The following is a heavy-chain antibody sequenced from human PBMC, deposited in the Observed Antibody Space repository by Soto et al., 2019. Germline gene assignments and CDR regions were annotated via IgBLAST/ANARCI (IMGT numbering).Heavy chain of an antibody. Sequence: QITLNESGPTQVKPRQTLTLTCTFSGFSLTTSGVGVAWIRQSPGKAPEWLALIYWDDDKRYSPSLKRRLTITKDTSKNLVVLTMADLDPPDTGIYYCAHRVLRTVFVLVTTTAIYFDFWGQGTPVAVSS. D-gene: IGHD3-3*01. CDR3: AHRVLRTVFVLVTTTAIYFDF. V-gene: IGHV2-5*02. CDR1: GFSLTTSGVG. J-gene: IGHJ4*02. CDR2: IYWDDDK.